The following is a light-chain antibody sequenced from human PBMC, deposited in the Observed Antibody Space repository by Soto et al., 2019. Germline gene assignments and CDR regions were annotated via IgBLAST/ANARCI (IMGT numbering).Light chain of an antibody. CDR1: QSISRS. Sequence: IPLTQSPSSLSASVGDRVTITCRASQSISRSLAWYQQKPGKAPKLLIYAASTLRSGVPSRFSGRASGTACSLTISSLQPEDFAKSYCQNLDPSPQTFGGRTKVEIK. V-gene: IGKV1-9*01. CDR2: AAS. J-gene: IGKJ4*01. CDR3: QNLDPSPQT.